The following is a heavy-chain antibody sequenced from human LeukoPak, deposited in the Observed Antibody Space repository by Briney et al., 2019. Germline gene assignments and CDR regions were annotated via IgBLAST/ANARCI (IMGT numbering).Heavy chain of an antibody. V-gene: IGHV4-38-2*01. CDR3: ARSIIQLWFGFTY. D-gene: IGHD5-18*01. J-gene: IGHJ4*02. CDR1: GGSFSGYY. CDR2: IYHSGST. Sequence: SETLSLTCAVYGGSFSGYYWDWIRQPPGKGLEWIGSIYHSGSTYYNPSLKSRVTISVDTSKNQFSLKLSPVTAADTAVYYCARSIIQLWFGFTYWGQGTLVTVSS.